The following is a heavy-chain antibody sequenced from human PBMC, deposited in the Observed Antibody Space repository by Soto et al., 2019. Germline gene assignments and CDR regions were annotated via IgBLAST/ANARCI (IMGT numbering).Heavy chain of an antibody. V-gene: IGHV3-21*01. CDR1: GFTFSRHA. CDR2: ISSSSSYI. Sequence: EVQLLESGGGLVQPGGSLRLSCAASGFTFSRHAMNWVRQAPGKGLEWVSGISSSSSYIYYADSVKGRFTISRDNAKNSLYLQMNSLRAEDTAVYYCARNGPEYGMDVWGQGTTVTVSS. CDR3: ARNGPEYGMDV. J-gene: IGHJ6*02.